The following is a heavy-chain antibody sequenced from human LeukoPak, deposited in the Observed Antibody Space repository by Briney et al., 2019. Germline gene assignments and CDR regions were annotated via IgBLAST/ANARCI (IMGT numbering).Heavy chain of an antibody. J-gene: IGHJ4*02. CDR1: GFTFSSYA. CDR2: ISGSGGST. D-gene: IGHD2-8*01. V-gene: IGHV3-23*01. CDR3: AKGAVLMVYCYFDY. Sequence: GGSLRLSCADSGFTFSSYAMSWVRQAPGKGLEWVSAISGSGGSTYYADSVKGRFTISRDNSKNTLYLQMNSLRGEDTAVYYWAKGAVLMVYCYFDYWGQGTLVSVSS.